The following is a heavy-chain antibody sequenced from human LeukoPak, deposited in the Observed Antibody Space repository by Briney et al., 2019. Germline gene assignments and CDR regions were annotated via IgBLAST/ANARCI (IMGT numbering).Heavy chain of an antibody. D-gene: IGHD3-10*01. CDR1: GGSISSYY. Sequence: PSETLSLTCTVSGGSISSYYWSWIRQPPGKGLQWIGNIYYSGSINYNPSLKSRVTISVDTSKNQFSLKLSSVTAADTAVYYCARAVTMVRGLIYYGMDVWGQGTTVTVSS. J-gene: IGHJ6*02. CDR3: ARAVTMVRGLIYYGMDV. V-gene: IGHV4-59*01. CDR2: IYYSGSI.